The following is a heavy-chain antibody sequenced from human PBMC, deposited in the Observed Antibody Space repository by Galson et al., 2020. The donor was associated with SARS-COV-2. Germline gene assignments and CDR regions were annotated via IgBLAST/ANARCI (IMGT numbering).Heavy chain of an antibody. D-gene: IGHD3-10*01. J-gene: IGHJ3*02. CDR3: ARTGWGSRGHYGSGSYYNRAFDI. CDR2: TIPIFGTA. Sequence: SVKVSCKASGGTFSSYAISWVRQAPGQGLEWMGGTIPIFGTANYAQKFQGRVTITADESTSTAYMELSSLRSEDTAVYYCARTGWGSRGHYGSGSYYNRAFDIWGQGTMVTVSS. V-gene: IGHV1-69*13. CDR1: GGTFSSYA.